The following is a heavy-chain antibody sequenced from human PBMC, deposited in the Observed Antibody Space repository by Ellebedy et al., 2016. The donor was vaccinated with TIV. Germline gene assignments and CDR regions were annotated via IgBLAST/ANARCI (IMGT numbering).Heavy chain of an antibody. J-gene: IGHJ4*02. D-gene: IGHD1-26*01. V-gene: IGHV3-30-3*01. CDR1: GFTFSSYA. CDR2: ISYDGSNI. Sequence: GESLKISXAASGFTFSSYAMHWVRQAPGKGLEWVAVISYDGSNIYYADSVKGRFTISRDNSKNTLYLQMNSQRTEDTAVYYCARENSGSYYVWDYWGQGTLVTVSA. CDR3: ARENSGSYYVWDY.